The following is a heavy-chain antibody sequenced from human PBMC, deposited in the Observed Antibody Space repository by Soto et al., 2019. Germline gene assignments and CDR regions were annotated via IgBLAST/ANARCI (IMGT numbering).Heavy chain of an antibody. CDR3: ARDMARGYSYDYYYYGMDV. CDR1: GYTFTSYG. V-gene: IGHV1-18*01. J-gene: IGHJ6*02. CDR2: ISAYNGNT. Sequence: QVQLVQSGAEVKKPGASVKVSCKASGYTFTSYGISWVRQAPGQGLEWMGWISAYNGNTNYAQKLQGRVTITADESTSTAYMELSSLRSEDTAVYYCARDMARGYSYDYYYYGMDVWGQGTTVTVSS. D-gene: IGHD5-18*01.